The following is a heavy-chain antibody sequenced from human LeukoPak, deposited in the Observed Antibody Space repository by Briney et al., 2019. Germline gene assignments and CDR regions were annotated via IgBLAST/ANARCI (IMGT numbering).Heavy chain of an antibody. Sequence: SETLSLTCTVSGGSISSGGYCWSWIRQPPGKGLEWIGYIYHSGSTYYNPSLKSRVTISVDRSKNQFSLKLSSVTAADTAVYYCARSYYDFWSGYYLYFDYWGQGTLVTVSS. J-gene: IGHJ4*02. D-gene: IGHD3-3*01. CDR2: IYHSGST. V-gene: IGHV4-30-2*02. CDR1: GGSISSGGYC. CDR3: ARSYYDFWSGYYLYFDY.